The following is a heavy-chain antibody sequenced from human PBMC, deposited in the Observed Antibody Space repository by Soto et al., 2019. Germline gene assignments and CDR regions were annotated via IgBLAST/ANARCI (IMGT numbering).Heavy chain of an antibody. Sequence: EVQLVESGGGLVQPGGPLRFSFTVSGFTFGDYWWTWVRQAPGKGLEWVANMNQDGSEKYYVDSVQGRFAISRDNAKNSLYLQMHSLSAEDTAVYYCASQRVSYAMDVWGQGTTVTVSS. CDR1: GFTFGDYW. D-gene: IGHD1-1*01. J-gene: IGHJ6*02. CDR2: MNQDGSEK. V-gene: IGHV3-7*05. CDR3: ASQRVSYAMDV.